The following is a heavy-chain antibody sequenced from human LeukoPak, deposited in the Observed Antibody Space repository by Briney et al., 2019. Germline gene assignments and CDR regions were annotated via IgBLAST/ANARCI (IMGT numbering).Heavy chain of an antibody. CDR3: ARTGRDSSWYIGES. V-gene: IGHV3-7*01. Sequence: GGSLRLSCAASGFTFSGYWMGWVRQAPGKGLEWVANIKQDGSEKYYVDSVKGRFTISRDNAKSSLYLQMNSLRAEDAALYYCARTGRDSSWYIGESWGQGTLVTVSS. D-gene: IGHD6-13*01. CDR1: GFTFSGYW. CDR2: IKQDGSEK. J-gene: IGHJ4*02.